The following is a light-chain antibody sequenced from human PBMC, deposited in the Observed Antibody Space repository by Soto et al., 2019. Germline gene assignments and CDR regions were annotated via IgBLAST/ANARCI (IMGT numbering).Light chain of an antibody. J-gene: IGLJ3*02. CDR1: SSDVGLYNL. CDR3: CSHVGSSIVM. CDR2: EVN. Sequence: QSALTQPASVSGSPGQSITISCTGTSSDVGLYNLVSWYQQLPGKAPKLIIYEVNERPSGISDRFSGSKSGNTASLTISGLQDEDEADYYCCSHVGSSIVMFGGGTKLTVL. V-gene: IGLV2-23*02.